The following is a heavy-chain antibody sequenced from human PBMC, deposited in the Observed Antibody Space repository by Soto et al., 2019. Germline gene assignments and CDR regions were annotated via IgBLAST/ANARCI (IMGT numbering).Heavy chain of an antibody. CDR3: ASPTGDSGGGGYYFEY. V-gene: IGHV3-53*01. J-gene: IGHJ4*02. D-gene: IGHD7-27*01. CDR1: GFTVSSNY. CDR2: IYSNGKT. Sequence: EVQLVESGGGLIQPGGSLRLSCAASGFTVSSNYMSWVRQAPGKGLEWVSIIYSNGKTYYADSVKGRFTISRDNSKNTGYLQMTSLPAGDTAVYYCASPTGDSGGGGYYFEYWGQGTLVTVSS.